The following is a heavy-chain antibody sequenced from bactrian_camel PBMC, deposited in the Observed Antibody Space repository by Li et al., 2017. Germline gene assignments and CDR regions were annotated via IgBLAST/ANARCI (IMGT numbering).Heavy chain of an antibody. CDR2: IGSDDST. CDR3: AIRTDLHCGNFTATRFGF. J-gene: IGHJ6*01. Sequence: HVQLVESGGGSVQAGGSLRLSCAGARFTYNMAWFRQLPGEEREGVAAIGSDDSTAYIDSVKGRFTISRDRAENMILLQANSLNAEDTAMYYCAIRTDLHCGNFTATRFGFWGQGTQVTVS. D-gene: IGHD2*01. V-gene: IGHV3S55*01. CDR1: RFTYN.